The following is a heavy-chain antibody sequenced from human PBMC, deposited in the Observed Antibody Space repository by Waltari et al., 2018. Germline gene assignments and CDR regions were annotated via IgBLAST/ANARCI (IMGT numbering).Heavy chain of an antibody. D-gene: IGHD3-9*01. CDR2: INDGGSRT. Sequence: EVQMVESGGGLVQPGGSLRLSCAASGFTFSSHLMHWVRQGPGKGLVVVTRINDGGSRTAYADSVKVRVTISRDNAKNILYLEMSSLTAEDTAVYYCGRESTTDWYVDHWGQGTLVTVSS. J-gene: IGHJ4*02. CDR3: GRESTTDWYVDH. CDR1: GFTFSSHL. V-gene: IGHV3-74*01.